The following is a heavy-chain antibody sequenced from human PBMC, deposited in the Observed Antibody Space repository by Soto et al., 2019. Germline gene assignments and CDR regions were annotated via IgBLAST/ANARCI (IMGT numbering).Heavy chain of an antibody. V-gene: IGHV1-69*13. D-gene: IGHD6-19*01. CDR3: AREDEYSSGWYDHY. CDR2: IIPIFGTA. J-gene: IGHJ4*02. CDR1: GGTFSSYA. Sequence: GASVKVSCKASGGTFSSYAISWVRQAPGQGLEWMGGIIPIFGTANYAQKFQGRVTITADESTSTAYMELSSLRSEDTAVYYCAREDEYSSGWYDHYWGQGTLVTVSS.